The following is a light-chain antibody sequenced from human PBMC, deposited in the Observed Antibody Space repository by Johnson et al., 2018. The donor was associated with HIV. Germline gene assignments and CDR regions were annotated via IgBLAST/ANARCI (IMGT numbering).Light chain of an antibody. J-gene: IGLJ1*01. CDR2: ENN. CDR3: GTWDSSLSVGV. CDR1: SSNIGNNY. Sequence: QSVLTQPPSVSAAPGQKVTISCSGSSSNIGNNYVSWYQQLPGTAPKLLIYENNKRPSGIPARFSGSKSGTSATLGITGLQTGDEADYYCGTWDSSLSVGVFGTGTKVTVL. V-gene: IGLV1-51*02.